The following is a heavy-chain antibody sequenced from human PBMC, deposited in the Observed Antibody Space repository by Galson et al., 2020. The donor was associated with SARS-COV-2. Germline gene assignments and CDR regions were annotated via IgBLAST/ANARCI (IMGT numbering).Heavy chain of an antibody. CDR1: GFSLTTTGVG. V-gene: IGHV2-5*02. Sequence: VSGPTLVKPTQTLTLTCTFSGFSLTTTGVGVGWIRQPPEKALEWLALIYWDDDKRYNPSLENRLTITKDTSKNQVVITVTNVDPVDTATYYCALEAAWTSYWGRGTVVTVSS. D-gene: IGHD6-13*01. CDR3: ALEAAWTSY. CDR2: IYWDDDK. J-gene: IGHJ4*02.